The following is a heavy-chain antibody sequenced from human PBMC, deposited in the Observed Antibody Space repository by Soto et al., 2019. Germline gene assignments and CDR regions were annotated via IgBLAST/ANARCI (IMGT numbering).Heavy chain of an antibody. D-gene: IGHD3-10*01. CDR1: GFTFSSYG. V-gene: IGHV3-30*18. CDR3: AKDSRILLWFGEFQFDY. J-gene: IGHJ4*02. Sequence: WGSLRLSCAASGFTFSSYGMHWVRQAPGKGLEWVAVISYDGSNKYYADSVKGRFTISRDNSKNTLYLQMNSLRAEDTAVYYCAKDSRILLWFGEFQFDYWGQGTLVTAPQ. CDR2: ISYDGSNK.